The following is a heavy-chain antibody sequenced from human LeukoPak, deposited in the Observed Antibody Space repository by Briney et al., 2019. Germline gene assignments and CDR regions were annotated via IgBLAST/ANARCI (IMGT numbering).Heavy chain of an antibody. Sequence: SVKVSCKASGGTFSSYAISWVRQAPGQGLEWMGGIIPIFGTANYAQKFQGRVTITTDESTSTAHMELSSLRSEDTAVYYCAGDPSPPSYGSPIFDYWGQGTLVTVSS. CDR1: GGTFSSYA. D-gene: IGHD5-18*01. V-gene: IGHV1-69*05. J-gene: IGHJ4*02. CDR2: IIPIFGTA. CDR3: AGDPSPPSYGSPIFDY.